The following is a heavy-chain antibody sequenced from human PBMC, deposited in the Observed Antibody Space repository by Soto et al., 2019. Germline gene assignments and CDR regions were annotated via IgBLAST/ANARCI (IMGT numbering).Heavy chain of an antibody. CDR3: ARDRYGFANVTYYYYGMDV. D-gene: IGHD2-21*01. CDR1: GFIFSDYY. J-gene: IGHJ6*02. Sequence: PXESLGLSCEACGFIFSDYYMSWIRQAPGKGLEWVSYISRSGSTINYADSVKGRFTISRDNAKNLLYLQMNTLRAEDTAVYYCARDRYGFANVTYYYYGMDVWGQRTTVTVSS. CDR2: ISRSGSTI. V-gene: IGHV3-11*01.